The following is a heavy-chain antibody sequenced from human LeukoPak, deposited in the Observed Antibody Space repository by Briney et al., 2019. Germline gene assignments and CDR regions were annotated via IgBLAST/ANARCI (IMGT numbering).Heavy chain of an antibody. D-gene: IGHD3-10*01. J-gene: IGHJ4*02. CDR2: IWYDGSNK. CDR3: ATPTYYGSGSYHIDY. Sequence: GGSLRLSCAASGFTFSSYGMHWVRQAPGKGLEWVAVIWYDGSNKYYADSVKGRFTISRDNSKNTLYLQMNSLRAEDTAVYYCATPTYYGSGSYHIDYWGQGTLVTVSS. CDR1: GFTFSSYG. V-gene: IGHV3-30*02.